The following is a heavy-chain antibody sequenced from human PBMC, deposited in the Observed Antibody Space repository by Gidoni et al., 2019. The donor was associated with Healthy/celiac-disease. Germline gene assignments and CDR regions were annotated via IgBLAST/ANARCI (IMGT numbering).Heavy chain of an antibody. CDR3: ARRVYGDYVYCY. Sequence: QVQLVQSGAEVKKPGSSVKVTCKASGGTFSSYTISWVRQAPGQGLEWMGRIIPILGIANYAQKLRGRVTITADKSTSTAYMELRSLRSEDTAVYYCARRVYGDYVYCYWGQGTLVTVSS. CDR2: IIPILGIA. D-gene: IGHD4-17*01. CDR1: GGTFSSYT. J-gene: IGHJ4*02. V-gene: IGHV1-69*02.